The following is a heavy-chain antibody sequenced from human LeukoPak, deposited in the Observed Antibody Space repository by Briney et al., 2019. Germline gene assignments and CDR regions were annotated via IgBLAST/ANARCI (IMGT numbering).Heavy chain of an antibody. CDR3: AKRNDYDSSGYYGFIDY. CDR2: ISYDGSNK. Sequence: PGGSLRLSCAASGFTFSSYGMHWVRQAPGKGLEWVAVISYDGSNKYYADSVKGRFTISRDNSKNTLYLQMKSLRAEDTAVYYCAKRNDYDSSGYYGFIDYWGQGTLVTVSS. V-gene: IGHV3-30*18. D-gene: IGHD3-22*01. CDR1: GFTFSSYG. J-gene: IGHJ4*02.